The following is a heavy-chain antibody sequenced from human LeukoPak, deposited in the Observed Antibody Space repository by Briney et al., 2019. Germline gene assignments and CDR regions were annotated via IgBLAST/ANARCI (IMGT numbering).Heavy chain of an antibody. Sequence: TGGSLRLSCAGSGFTFSSYTMNWVRQAPGQGLEWVSSISSSATYIYYADSVRGRFTISRDDAKNSLFLHMNSLRAEDTAVYCCATWDDYGDYAAFEYWGQGTLVTVSS. J-gene: IGHJ4*02. CDR1: GFTFSSYT. D-gene: IGHD4-17*01. V-gene: IGHV3-21*01. CDR3: ATWDDYGDYAAFEY. CDR2: ISSSATYI.